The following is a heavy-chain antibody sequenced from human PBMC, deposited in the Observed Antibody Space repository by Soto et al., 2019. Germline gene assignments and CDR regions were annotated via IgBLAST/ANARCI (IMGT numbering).Heavy chain of an antibody. V-gene: IGHV3-23*01. D-gene: IGHD3-10*01. J-gene: IGHJ6*02. CDR1: GFTFSSYA. CDR2: ISGSGGST. Sequence: EVQLLESGGGLVQPGGSLRLSCAASGFTFSSYAMSWVRQAPGKGLEWVSAISGSGGSTYYADSVKGRFTISRDNSKNTVYLQMNSLRAEDTAVYYCAKDITMVRGDYYYYYGMDVWGQGTTVTVSS. CDR3: AKDITMVRGDYYYYYGMDV.